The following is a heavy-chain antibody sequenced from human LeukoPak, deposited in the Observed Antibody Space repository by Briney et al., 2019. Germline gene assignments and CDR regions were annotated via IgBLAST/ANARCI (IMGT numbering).Heavy chain of an antibody. D-gene: IGHD3-3*01. CDR1: GFTFSRYW. CDR3: AREAEGRFLERSIEQAG. CDR2: IKQDGSEK. V-gene: IGHV3-7*01. J-gene: IGHJ4*02. Sequence: GGSLRLSCAASGFTFSRYWMSWVRQAPGKGLEWVANIKQDGSEKYYVDSVKGRFTISRDNAKNSLYLQMNILRAEDTAVYYCAREAEGRFLERSIEQAGGGQGTLVTVSS.